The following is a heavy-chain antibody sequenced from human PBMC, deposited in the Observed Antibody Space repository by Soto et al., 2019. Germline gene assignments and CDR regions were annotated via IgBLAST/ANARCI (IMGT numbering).Heavy chain of an antibody. J-gene: IGHJ6*02. CDR1: GFTFSSYS. D-gene: IGHD6-13*01. CDR3: ARGRGAAGTDSVQYYGMDV. V-gene: IGHV3-21*01. Sequence: EVQLVESGGGLVKPGGSLRLSCAASGFTFSSYSMNWVRQAPGKGLEWVSSISSSSSYIYYADSVKGRFTISRDNAKNSRYLHMNSLRAEDTAVYYCARGRGAAGTDSVQYYGMDVWGQGTTVTVSS. CDR2: ISSSSSYI.